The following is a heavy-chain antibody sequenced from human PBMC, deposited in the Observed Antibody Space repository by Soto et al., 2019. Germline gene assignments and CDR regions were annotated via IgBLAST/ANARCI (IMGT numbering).Heavy chain of an antibody. CDR2: TIPIFGTA. CDR1: GGTFSSYA. D-gene: IGHD2-2*01. V-gene: IGHV1-69*06. CDR3: ATQGCSSTSCYALNWFDP. J-gene: IGHJ5*02. Sequence: SVKVSCKASGGTFSSYAISWVRQAPRQGLEWMGGTIPIFGTANYAQKFQGRVTITADKSTSTAYMELSSLRSEDTAVYYCATQGCSSTSCYALNWFDPWGQGTLVTVSS.